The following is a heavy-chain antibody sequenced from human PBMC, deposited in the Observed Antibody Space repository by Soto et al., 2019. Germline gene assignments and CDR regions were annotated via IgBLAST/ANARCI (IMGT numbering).Heavy chain of an antibody. V-gene: IGHV3-7*03. CDR3: VSLSRTPDALLSFGDQ. CDR2: IKEDGSEK. CDR1: GFTFSGHW. J-gene: IGHJ4*02. Sequence: ESGGGLVQPGGSLRLSCAASGFTFSGHWMSWLRQAPGKGLEWVANIKEDGSEKYYVDSVKGRFTISRDNAKNSLFLQMNSLRAEDTAVYYCVSLSRTPDALLSFGDQWGQGTLVTVSS. D-gene: IGHD3-10*01.